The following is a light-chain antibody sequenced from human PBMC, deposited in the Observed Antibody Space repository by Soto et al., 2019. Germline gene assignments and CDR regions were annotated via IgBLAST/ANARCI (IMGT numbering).Light chain of an antibody. CDR2: LGS. V-gene: IGKV2-28*01. CDR1: QSLLHSDGYNY. J-gene: IGKJ4*01. CDR3: MQALQTPLT. Sequence: DLVMTQSPLSLPVTPGEPASISCRSSQSLLHSDGYNYLDWFLQRPGQSPQLLIYLGSSRASGVPDRFSGSGSGTDFTLKISRVEAEDVRVYYCMQALQTPLTFGGGTKVDIK.